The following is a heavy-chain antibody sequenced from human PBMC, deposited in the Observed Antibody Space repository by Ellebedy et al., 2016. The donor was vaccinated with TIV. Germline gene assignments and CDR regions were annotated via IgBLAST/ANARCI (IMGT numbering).Heavy chain of an antibody. CDR2: VNTDGSST. CDR1: GCTSRNYW. J-gene: IGHJ4*02. D-gene: IGHD3-3*01. V-gene: IGHV3-74*01. Sequence: PGGSLRLSCAASGCTSRNYWMHWVRQAPGKGLVWVSRVNTDGSSTSYADSVKGRFTISRDNARNTLYLQMNNLRVEDTAVYYCACWAEQERFQGPFDYWGQGTLVIVSS. CDR3: ACWAEQERFQGPFDY.